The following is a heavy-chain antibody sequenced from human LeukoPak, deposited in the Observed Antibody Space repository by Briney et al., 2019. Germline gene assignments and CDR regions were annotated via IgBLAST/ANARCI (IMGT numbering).Heavy chain of an antibody. D-gene: IGHD3-10*01. CDR2: ISSSSSSYI. Sequence: GGSLRLSCAASGFTFSSYSMNWVRQAPGKGLEWVSSISSSSSSYIYYADSVKGRFTISRDNAKNSLYQQMNSLRAEDTAVYYCARWGEWPPFDYWGQGTLVTVSS. V-gene: IGHV3-21*01. CDR3: ARWGEWPPFDY. CDR1: GFTFSSYS. J-gene: IGHJ4*02.